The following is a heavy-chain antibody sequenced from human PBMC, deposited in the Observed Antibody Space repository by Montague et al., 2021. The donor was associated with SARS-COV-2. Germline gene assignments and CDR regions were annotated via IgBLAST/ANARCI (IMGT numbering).Heavy chain of an antibody. CDR2: FYHTGSA. Sequence: SETLSLTCVVFGDSISTANWWTWVRLPPGKGLGWVGEFYHTGSANYKPSLKSRVSISVDKSWHRFSLRLSSVTAADTAIYYCARKGSGGSDLAYWGQGTLVTVSS. CDR1: GDSISTANW. J-gene: IGHJ4*02. V-gene: IGHV4/OR15-8*01. D-gene: IGHD3-10*01. CDR3: ARKGSGGSDLAY.